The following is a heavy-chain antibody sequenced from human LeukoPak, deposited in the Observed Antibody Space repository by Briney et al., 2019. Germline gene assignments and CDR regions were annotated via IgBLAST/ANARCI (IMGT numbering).Heavy chain of an antibody. CDR2: IYYSGNT. D-gene: IGHD2-2*01. J-gene: IGHJ3*02. Sequence: PSEALSLTCTVSGGSISSATSYWAWIRQPPGKGLEWIGSIYYSGNTYYNPSLKSRVTMSVDTSKNQFSLKLTSVTAADTAVYYCARDARSRNDCSSTSCPPARAFDIWGQGTMVTVSS. V-gene: IGHV4-39*02. CDR1: GGSISSATSY. CDR3: ARDARSRNDCSSTSCPPARAFDI.